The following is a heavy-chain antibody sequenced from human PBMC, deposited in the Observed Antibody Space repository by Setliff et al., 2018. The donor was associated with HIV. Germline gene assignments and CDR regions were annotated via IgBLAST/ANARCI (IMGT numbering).Heavy chain of an antibody. J-gene: IGHJ3*02. CDR1: GGSISSGGYY. Sequence: SETLSLTCTVSGGSISSGGYYWSWIRRHPGKGLEWIGYIYYSGSTYYNPSLKSRVTISVDTSKNQFSLKLSSVTAADTAVYYCARARAYYDILTGYYGGAFDIWGQGTMVTVSS. CDR2: IYYSGST. CDR3: ARARAYYDILTGYYGGAFDI. V-gene: IGHV4-31*03. D-gene: IGHD3-9*01.